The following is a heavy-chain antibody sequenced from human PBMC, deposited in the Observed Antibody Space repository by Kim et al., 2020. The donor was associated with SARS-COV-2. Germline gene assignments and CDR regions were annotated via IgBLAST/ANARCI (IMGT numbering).Heavy chain of an antibody. D-gene: IGHD3-10*01. CDR1: GFPFSSYA. J-gene: IGHJ4*02. V-gene: IGHV3-23*01. CDR3: CKDQGVHACDY. CDR2: SASGGAT. Sequence: GGSLRLSCVASGFPFSSYAMNWVRQAPGKGLEWISVSASGGATFYTDSVRGRFTISRDNLRSTVYLQMNSLRAENTAVYFCCKDQGVHACDYWGQGTLVTVSS.